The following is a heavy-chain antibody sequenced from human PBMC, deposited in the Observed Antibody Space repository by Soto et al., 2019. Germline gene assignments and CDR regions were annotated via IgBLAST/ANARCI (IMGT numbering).Heavy chain of an antibody. V-gene: IGHV4-34*01. CDR1: GGSFSGYY. CDR2: IGHGGGT. Sequence: QVQLQQWGAGLLKPSETLSVTCAVYGGSFSGYYWSRIRQPPGKGLEWIGEIGHGGGTIYNPSLETRVTISEDSSNNQFSLKVNSVTAADTAVYYCARHGGYYFDYWGQGAPVTVSS. CDR3: ARHGGYYFDY. D-gene: IGHD3-16*01. J-gene: IGHJ4*02.